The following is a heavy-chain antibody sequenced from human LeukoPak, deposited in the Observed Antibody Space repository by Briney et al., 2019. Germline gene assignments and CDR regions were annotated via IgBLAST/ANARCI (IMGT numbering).Heavy chain of an antibody. J-gene: IGHJ4*02. CDR3: ARGGSSSWFSYFDY. Sequence: SETLSLTCTVSGGSISSSSYYWGWIRQPPGKGLEWIGSIYYSGSTYYNPSLKGRVTISVDTSKNQFSLKLSSVTAADTAVYYCARGGSSSWFSYFDYWGQGTLVTVSS. CDR1: GGSISSSSYY. CDR2: IYYSGST. V-gene: IGHV4-39*07. D-gene: IGHD6-13*01.